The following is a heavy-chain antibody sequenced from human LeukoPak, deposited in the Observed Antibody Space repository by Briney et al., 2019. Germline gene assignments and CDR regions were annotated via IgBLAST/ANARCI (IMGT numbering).Heavy chain of an antibody. D-gene: IGHD6-13*01. J-gene: IGHJ1*01. V-gene: IGHV3-33*01. CDR2: IWYDGSNK. Sequence: QPGRSLRLSCAASGFTFSSYGMHWVREAPGKGLEWVAVIWYDGSNKYYADSVKGRFTISRVNSKNTLYLQMNSLRAEDTAVYYCARRALIAAAGTSSHLAGYFQHWGQGTLVTISS. CDR3: ARRALIAAAGTSSHLAGYFQH. CDR1: GFTFSSYG.